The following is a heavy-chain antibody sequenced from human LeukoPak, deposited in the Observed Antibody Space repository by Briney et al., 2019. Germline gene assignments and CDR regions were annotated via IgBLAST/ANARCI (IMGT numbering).Heavy chain of an antibody. J-gene: IGHJ4*02. D-gene: IGHD5-24*01. V-gene: IGHV3-30*02. CDR2: IRYDGSNK. Sequence: GGSLRLSCAASGFTFSSYGMHWVRQAPGKGLEWVAFIRYDGSNKYYADSVKGRFTISRDNSKNTLYLQMNSLRAADTAVYYCVKSGYNRFDYWGQGALVTVSS. CDR1: GFTFSSYG. CDR3: VKSGYNRFDY.